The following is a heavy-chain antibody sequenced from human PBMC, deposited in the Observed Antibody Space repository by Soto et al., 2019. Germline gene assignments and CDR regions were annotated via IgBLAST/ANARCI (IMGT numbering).Heavy chain of an antibody. CDR1: RFTFSNYA. D-gene: IGHD2-2*01. J-gene: IGHJ4*02. V-gene: IGHV3-23*01. CDR3: AKGGSSSSSPLDY. CDR2: ISDSGGTT. Sequence: EVQLLESGGDLVQPGGSLRLSCAATRFTFSNYAMTWVRQAPGKGLEWVSVISDSGGTTYYTDSVKGRFTVSRDNSKNTLYLQMNSLRAEDTAVYFCAKGGSSSSSPLDYWGRGTLVTVSS.